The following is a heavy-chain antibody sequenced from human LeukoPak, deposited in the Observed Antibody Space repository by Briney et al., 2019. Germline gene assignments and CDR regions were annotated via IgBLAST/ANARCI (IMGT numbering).Heavy chain of an antibody. Sequence: SETLSLTCAVYGGSFSGYYWSGIRQPPGKGLEWIGEINHSGSTNYNPSLKSRVTISVDTSKNQFSLKLSSVTAADTAVYYCARSSEGRQLAPHYYMDVWGKGTTVTVSS. CDR2: INHSGST. J-gene: IGHJ6*03. D-gene: IGHD6-6*01. CDR3: ARSSEGRQLAPHYYMDV. V-gene: IGHV4-34*01. CDR1: GGSFSGYY.